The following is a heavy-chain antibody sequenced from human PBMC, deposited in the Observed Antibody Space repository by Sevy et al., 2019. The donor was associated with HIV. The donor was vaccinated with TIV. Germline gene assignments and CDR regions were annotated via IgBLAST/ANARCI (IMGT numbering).Heavy chain of an antibody. Sequence: GGSLRLSCAVSGFNFNIYSMSWVRQAPGKGLEWVSTLSFVCGKINYADSVKGRFIISRDDSKNTLYLQMNSLRAEDTAVYVCAREGCTRPHDYWGQGTLVTVSS. J-gene: IGHJ4*02. D-gene: IGHD2-8*01. V-gene: IGHV3-23*01. CDR2: LSFVCGKI. CDR1: GFNFNIYS. CDR3: AREGCTRPHDY.